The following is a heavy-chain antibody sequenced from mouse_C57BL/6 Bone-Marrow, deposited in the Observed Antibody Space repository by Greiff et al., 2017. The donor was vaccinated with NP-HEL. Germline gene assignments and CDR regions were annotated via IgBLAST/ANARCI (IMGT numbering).Heavy chain of an antibody. CDR2: INPSSGYT. J-gene: IGHJ4*01. Sequence: VQLQQSGAELAKPGASVKLSCKASGYTFTSYWMHWVKQRPGQGLEWIGYINPSSGYTKYNQKFKDKATLTAAKSSSTAYMQLSSLTYEDSAVYYCARGDYNGSSSYYYAMDYWGQGTSVTVSS. CDR3: ARGDYNGSSSYYYAMDY. V-gene: IGHV1-7*01. D-gene: IGHD1-1*01. CDR1: GYTFTSYW.